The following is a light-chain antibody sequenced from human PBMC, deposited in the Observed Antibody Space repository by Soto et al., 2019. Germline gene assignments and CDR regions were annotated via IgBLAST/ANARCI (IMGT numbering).Light chain of an antibody. V-gene: IGKV3-20*01. J-gene: IGKJ3*01. CDR2: GAS. Sequence: EIVLTQSPGTLSLSPGERATLSCRASQSVTNNYLAWYQQKPGQAPRLLIYGASNRASGISDRFGGSGSGTDFTLTISGLEPEDFAVYYCKQYGSSPLFTFGPGTKVDLK. CDR3: KQYGSSPLFT. CDR1: QSVTNNY.